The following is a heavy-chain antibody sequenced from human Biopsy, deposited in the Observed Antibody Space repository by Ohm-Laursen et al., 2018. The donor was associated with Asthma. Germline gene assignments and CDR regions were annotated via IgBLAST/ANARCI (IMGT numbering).Heavy chain of an antibody. V-gene: IGHV3-30*18. D-gene: IGHD5-12*01. Sequence: SLRLSCAASGFTVSSNGMSWVRQAPGKGLEWVAVISYDGNHKFYEDSVKGRFTISRDNSKNTLYLQMNSLRTEDTAVYYCAKRRGYSGHDNDYWGQGTLVSVSS. CDR2: ISYDGNHK. CDR1: GFTVSSNG. J-gene: IGHJ4*02. CDR3: AKRRGYSGHDNDY.